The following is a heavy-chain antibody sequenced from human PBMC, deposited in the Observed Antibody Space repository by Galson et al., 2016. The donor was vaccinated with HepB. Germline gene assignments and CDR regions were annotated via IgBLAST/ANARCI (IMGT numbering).Heavy chain of an antibody. Sequence: SLRLSCAASGFTFSSYALSWVRQAPGKGLEWVSAISGSGGSTYYADSVKGRFTISRDNSKNTLYLQMNSLRVVDTAVYYCARTITGTPWHHYYYGMDVWGQGTTVSVSS. CDR3: ARTITGTPWHHYYYGMDV. J-gene: IGHJ6*02. CDR2: ISGSGGST. D-gene: IGHD1-20*01. CDR1: GFTFSSYA. V-gene: IGHV3-23*01.